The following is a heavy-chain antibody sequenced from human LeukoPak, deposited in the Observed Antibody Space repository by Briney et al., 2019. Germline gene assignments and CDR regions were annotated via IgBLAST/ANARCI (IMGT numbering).Heavy chain of an antibody. CDR2: TNHSGST. J-gene: IGHJ5*02. CDR3: ARNSAARRRGWFDP. Sequence: SETLSLTCAVYGGSFSGYYWSWIRQPPGKGLEWIGETNHSGSTNYNPSLKSRVTISVDTSKNQFSLKLSSVTAADTAVYYCARNSAARRRGWFDPWGQGTLVTVSS. D-gene: IGHD6-6*01. CDR1: GGSFSGYY. V-gene: IGHV4-34*01.